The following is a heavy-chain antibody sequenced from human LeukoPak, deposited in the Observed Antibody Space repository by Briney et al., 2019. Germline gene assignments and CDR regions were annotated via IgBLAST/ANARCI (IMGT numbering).Heavy chain of an antibody. CDR2: ISAYNGNT. Sequence: EASVKVSCKASGYTFTSYGISWVRPAPGQGLEWMGWISAYNGNTNYAQKLQGRVTMTTDTSTSTAYMELRSLRSDNTAVYYCARGIAAAGLYYYYGMDVWGQGTTVTVSS. CDR1: GYTFTSYG. V-gene: IGHV1-18*01. J-gene: IGHJ6*02. D-gene: IGHD6-13*01. CDR3: ARGIAAAGLYYYYGMDV.